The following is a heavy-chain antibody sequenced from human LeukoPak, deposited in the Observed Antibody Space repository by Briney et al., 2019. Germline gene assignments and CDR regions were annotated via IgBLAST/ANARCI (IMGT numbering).Heavy chain of an antibody. CDR2: IYYSGST. CDR3: ARDRIVVVPAAIGGYYYGMDV. Sequence: PSETLSLTCTVSGGSISSYYWSWIRQPPGKGLEWIGYIYYSGSTNYNPSLKSRVTISVDTSKNQFSLKLSSVTAADTAVYYCARDRIVVVPAAIGGYYYGMDVWGQGTTVTVSS. CDR1: GGSISSYY. V-gene: IGHV4-59*01. D-gene: IGHD2-2*01. J-gene: IGHJ6*02.